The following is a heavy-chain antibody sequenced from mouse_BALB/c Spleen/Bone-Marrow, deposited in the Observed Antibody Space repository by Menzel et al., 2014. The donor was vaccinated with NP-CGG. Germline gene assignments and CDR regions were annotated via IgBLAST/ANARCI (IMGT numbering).Heavy chain of an antibody. CDR1: GYTFTNFW. D-gene: IGHD2-3*01. V-gene: IGHV1S41*01. Sequence: DLVKPGASVKLSCKASGYTFTNFWINWIKQRPVQGLEWIGRIAPGTGTTYYNEMFKGKATLTVDTSSSTAYIQLSSLSSEDSAVYFCARYDYAMDYWGQGTSVTVSS. J-gene: IGHJ4*01. CDR2: IAPGTGTT. CDR3: ARYDYAMDY.